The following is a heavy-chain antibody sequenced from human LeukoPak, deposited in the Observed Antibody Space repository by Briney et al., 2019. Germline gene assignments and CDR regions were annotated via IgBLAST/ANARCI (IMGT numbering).Heavy chain of an antibody. CDR3: ARFYGVRAFDI. V-gene: IGHV4-59*01. CDR1: GGSISSYY. D-gene: IGHD3-10*01. J-gene: IGHJ3*02. Sequence: SETLSLTCTVSGGSISSYYWSWIRQPPAKGLEWIGYIYYSGNTNYNPSLKSRVTISVDTSKNQFSLKLSSVTAADTAVYYCARFYGVRAFDIWGQGTMVTVSS. CDR2: IYYSGNT.